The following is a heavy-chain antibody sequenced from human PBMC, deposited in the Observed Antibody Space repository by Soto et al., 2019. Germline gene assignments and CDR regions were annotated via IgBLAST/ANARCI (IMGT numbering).Heavy chain of an antibody. CDR2: IGTAGDT. J-gene: IGHJ3*02. CDR3: ARAVTKVGAFDI. V-gene: IGHV3-13*01. D-gene: IGHD4-4*01. Sequence: GGSLRLSCAASGFTFSSYDMHWVRQATGKGLEWVSAIGTAGDTYYPGSVKGRFTISRENAKNSLYLQMNSLRAGDTAVYYCARAVTKVGAFDIWGQGTMVTVSS. CDR1: GFTFSSYD.